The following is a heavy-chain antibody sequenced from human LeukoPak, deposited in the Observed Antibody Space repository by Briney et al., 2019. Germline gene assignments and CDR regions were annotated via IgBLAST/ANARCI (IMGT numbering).Heavy chain of an antibody. D-gene: IGHD2/OR15-2a*01. CDR2: ISYDGSNK. CDR1: GFTFSSYA. Sequence: GGSLRLSCAASGFTFSSYAMHWVRQAPGKGLEWVAVISYDGSNKYYADSVKGRFTISRDNSKNTLYLRMNSLRAEDTAVYYCARASYGIFDIWGQGTMVTVSS. J-gene: IGHJ3*02. CDR3: ARASYGIFDI. V-gene: IGHV3-30-3*01.